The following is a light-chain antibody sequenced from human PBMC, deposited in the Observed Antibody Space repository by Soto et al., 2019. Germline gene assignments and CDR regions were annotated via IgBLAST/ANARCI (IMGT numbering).Light chain of an antibody. V-gene: IGKV1-27*01. Sequence: DIQMTQSPSSLSASVGDTVTITCRASPGIIDYLAWYQQRPGKVPKLLIYAASILQTGVPSRFSGSGAGTDFTLTISSLQPEDVATYYCQKYDSAPQTFGQGTKVEIK. CDR3: QKYDSAPQT. CDR2: AAS. CDR1: PGIIDY. J-gene: IGKJ1*01.